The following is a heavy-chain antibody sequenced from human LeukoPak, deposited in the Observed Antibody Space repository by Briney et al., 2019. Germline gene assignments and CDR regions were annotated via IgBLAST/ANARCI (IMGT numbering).Heavy chain of an antibody. CDR2: IYYSGST. J-gene: IGHJ4*02. D-gene: IGHD1-26*01. CDR1: GGSISSYY. CDR3: ARQVGANGDY. V-gene: IGHV4-59*06. Sequence: SETLSLTCTVSGGSISSYYWSWIRQPPGKGLEWIGYIYYSGSTYYNPSLKSRVTISVDTSKNQFSLKLSSVTAADTAVYYCARQVGANGDYWGQGTLVTVSS.